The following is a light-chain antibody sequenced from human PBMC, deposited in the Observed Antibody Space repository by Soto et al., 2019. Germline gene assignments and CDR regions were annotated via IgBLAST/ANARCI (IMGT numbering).Light chain of an antibody. CDR3: QQYGSSPLT. Sequence: ETVLTQSPGSLSLSPGERVTLSCRASQSVSSSYLAWYQQKPGQAPRLLIYGASSRATGIPDRFSGSGSGTDFTLTISRLEPEDFAVYYCQQYGSSPLTFGGGTKVEIK. CDR2: GAS. J-gene: IGKJ4*01. CDR1: QSVSSSY. V-gene: IGKV3-20*01.